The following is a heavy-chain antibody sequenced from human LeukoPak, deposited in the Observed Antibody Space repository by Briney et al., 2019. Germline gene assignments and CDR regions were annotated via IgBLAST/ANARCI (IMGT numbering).Heavy chain of an antibody. V-gene: IGHV3-23*01. J-gene: IGHJ5*02. CDR2: ISGSGGST. D-gene: IGHD2-2*01. CDR3: AKDIVVVPAAGNWFDP. Sequence: GSLRLSCAASGFTFSSYAMSRVRQAPGKGLEWVSAISGSGGSTYYADSVKGRFTISRDKSKNTLYLQMNSLRAEDTAVYYCAKDIVVVPAAGNWFDPWGQGTLVTVSS. CDR1: GFTFSSYA.